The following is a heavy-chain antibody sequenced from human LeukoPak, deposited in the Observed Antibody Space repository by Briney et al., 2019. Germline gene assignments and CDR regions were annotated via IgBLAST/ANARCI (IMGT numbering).Heavy chain of an antibody. Sequence: ASVTVSCKPSGYTFTGFYIHWVRQAPGQGLQWMGWINPKNGATKYSQNFRGRVTMTRDTSIDTAYMELSSLTSDDTAIYYCARPTHRLTVTTAIDYWGQGTRVTLSS. CDR2: INPKNGAT. CDR3: ARPTHRLTVTTAIDY. D-gene: IGHD4-17*01. CDR1: GYTFTGFY. V-gene: IGHV1-2*02. J-gene: IGHJ4*02.